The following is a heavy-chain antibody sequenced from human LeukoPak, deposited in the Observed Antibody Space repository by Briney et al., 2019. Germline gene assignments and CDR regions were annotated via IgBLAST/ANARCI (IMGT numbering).Heavy chain of an antibody. D-gene: IGHD6-19*01. V-gene: IGHV3-66*01. Sequence: GGSLRLSCAASGFTVSSNYMSWVRQAPGKGLEWVSVIYSGGSTYYADSVKGRFTISRDNSKNTLYLQMNSLRAEDTAVYYCARWEQWLVYFDYWGQGTLVTVSS. CDR3: ARWEQWLVYFDY. CDR1: GFTVSSNY. CDR2: IYSGGST. J-gene: IGHJ4*02.